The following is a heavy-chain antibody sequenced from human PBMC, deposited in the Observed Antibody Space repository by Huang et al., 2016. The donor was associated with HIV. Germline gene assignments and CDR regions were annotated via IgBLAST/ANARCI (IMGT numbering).Heavy chain of an antibody. Sequence: EVQLVESGGGLVQPGGSLRLSCAASGFTFSSYWMPWVRQVPGKGLVGVSHIKSDGSRTSYADSVKGRFTISRDNAKNTLYLQMNRLRAEDTAVYYCARGSRQGKYYYGSGTAYWGQGTLVTVSS. CDR2: IKSDGSRT. V-gene: IGHV3-74*01. D-gene: IGHD3-10*01. J-gene: IGHJ4*02. CDR1: GFTFSSYW. CDR3: ARGSRQGKYYYGSGTAY.